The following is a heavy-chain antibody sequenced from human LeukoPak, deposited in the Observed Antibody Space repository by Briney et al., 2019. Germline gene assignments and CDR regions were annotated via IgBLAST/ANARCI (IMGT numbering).Heavy chain of an antibody. J-gene: IGHJ4*02. V-gene: IGHV4-31*03. D-gene: IGHD3-22*01. CDR2: IYYSGST. CDR3: ARANYYDSGGFLPVVYPSDY. Sequence: PSETLSLTCTVSGGSIRSGGYYWSWIRQHPGKGLEWIGYIYYSGSTYYNPSLKSRTIISVDTSKNQFSLKLSSVTATDTAVYYCARANYYDSGGFLPVVYPSDYWGQGTPVTVSS. CDR1: GGSIRSGGYY.